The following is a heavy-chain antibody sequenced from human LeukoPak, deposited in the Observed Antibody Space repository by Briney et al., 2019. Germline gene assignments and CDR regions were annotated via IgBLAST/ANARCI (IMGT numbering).Heavy chain of an antibody. CDR1: GFIFSSYE. CDR3: ARDRYSSDYVEGSDAFDI. Sequence: GGTLRLSCAASGFIFSSYEMNWVRHAPGKGREWVSYIISGVSTIYYADSVKGRFTITRDNAKNSLYLQMNSLRAEDTAVYYCARDRYSSDYVEGSDAFDIWGQGTMVTVSS. CDR2: IISGVSTI. J-gene: IGHJ3*02. V-gene: IGHV3-48*03. D-gene: IGHD3-22*01.